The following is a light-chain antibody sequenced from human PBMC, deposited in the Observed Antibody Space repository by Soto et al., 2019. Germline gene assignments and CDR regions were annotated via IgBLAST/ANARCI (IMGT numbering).Light chain of an antibody. J-gene: IGKJ3*01. CDR1: QGISNW. CDR2: AAS. Sequence: DIQMTQSPSSVSASVGDRVSITCRASQGISNWLAWYQQKPGRAPKLLIYAASSLQSGVSSRFSGSGSGTDFTLTISRLQPEDVATYDCQQGNSFPFTFGPGTKVDIK. CDR3: QQGNSFPFT. V-gene: IGKV1D-12*01.